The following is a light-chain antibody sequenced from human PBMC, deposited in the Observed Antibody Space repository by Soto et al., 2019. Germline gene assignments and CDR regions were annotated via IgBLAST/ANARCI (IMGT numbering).Light chain of an antibody. V-gene: IGKV3-15*01. J-gene: IGKJ5*01. CDR2: GVS. CDR1: QSVTSN. Sequence: EIVMTQSPVTLSVSPGERATLSCRASQSVTSNLAWYQQKPGQAPRLLIYGVSTRATGIPARFSGSGSGTEFTLTISSLQSEDFAVYYCQQYSNWPPITFGQGTRLEIQ. CDR3: QQYSNWPPIT.